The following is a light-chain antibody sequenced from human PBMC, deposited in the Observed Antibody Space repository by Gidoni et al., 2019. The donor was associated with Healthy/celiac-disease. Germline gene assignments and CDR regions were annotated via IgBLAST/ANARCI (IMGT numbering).Light chain of an antibody. CDR2: KAS. CDR3: QQYNSYPIT. V-gene: IGKV1-5*03. CDR1: QSISSW. J-gene: IGKJ3*01. Sequence: DIQMTQSPSTLSASVGDRVTITCRASQSISSWLAWYQQKPGKAPKILIYKASSLESGVPSSFSGSGSGTEFTLTISSLQPDDFATYYCQQYNSYPITFXPXTKVDIK.